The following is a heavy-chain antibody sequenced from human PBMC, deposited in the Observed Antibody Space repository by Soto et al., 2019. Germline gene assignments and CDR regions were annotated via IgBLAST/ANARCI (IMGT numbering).Heavy chain of an antibody. J-gene: IGHJ5*02. CDR1: GLSLSTSGEA. CDR2: IYWDDDK. Sequence: QLTLKESGPTLVKPTQTLTLTCTFSGLSLSTSGEAVGWIRQPPGKALEWLALIYWDDDKRYNPTLKTRLTITKDTSKNQVVLTLTNMDPVDTATYYCAHYVSTSPAGWFDHWGQGILVTVSS. CDR3: AHYVSTSPAGWFDH. V-gene: IGHV2-5*02. D-gene: IGHD3-10*02.